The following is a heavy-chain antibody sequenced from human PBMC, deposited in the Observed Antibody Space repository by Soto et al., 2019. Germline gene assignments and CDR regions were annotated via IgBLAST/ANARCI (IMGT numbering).Heavy chain of an antibody. CDR1: GGSISSGGYS. Sequence: SETLSLTCAVSGGSISSGGYSWSWIRQPPGKGLEWIGYIYHSGSTYYNPSLKSRVTISVDRSKNQFSLKLSSVTAADTAVYYCARGSRYYYYYGMDVWGQGTTVTVYS. J-gene: IGHJ6*02. V-gene: IGHV4-30-2*01. CDR3: ARGSRYYYYYGMDV. CDR2: IYHSGST.